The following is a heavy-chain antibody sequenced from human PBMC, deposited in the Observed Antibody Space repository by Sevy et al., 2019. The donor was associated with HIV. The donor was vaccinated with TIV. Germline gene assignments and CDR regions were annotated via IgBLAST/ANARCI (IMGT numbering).Heavy chain of an antibody. CDR1: GYRFTSQA. CDR3: ARDRHYGSRYYDYYGMDV. CDR2: IDTGNGNT. V-gene: IGHV1-3*04. Sequence: ASVKVSCKASGYRFTSQAMHWVRQAPGQRPEYMGWIDTGNGNTKYSQKFQGRVAFSRDTSASTAYLELRSLSSSDTAVYFCARDRHYGSRYYDYYGMDVWGQGTTVTVSS. J-gene: IGHJ6*02. D-gene: IGHD3-10*01.